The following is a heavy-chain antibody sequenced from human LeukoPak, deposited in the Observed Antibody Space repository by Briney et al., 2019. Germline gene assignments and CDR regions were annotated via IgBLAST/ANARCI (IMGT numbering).Heavy chain of an antibody. D-gene: IGHD6-19*01. CDR1: GWTFSSYD. J-gene: IGHJ4*02. CDR3: ARGGIQVSGIDEFDY. V-gene: IGHV3-13*01. Sequence: GGSLRLSCAASGWTFSSYDMHWVRQAPGKGLEWVSAIGTAGDTYYTGSVKGRFTISRENAESSLYLQMNSLRAEDTAVYYCARGGIQVSGIDEFDYWGQGTLVTVSS. CDR2: IGTAGDT.